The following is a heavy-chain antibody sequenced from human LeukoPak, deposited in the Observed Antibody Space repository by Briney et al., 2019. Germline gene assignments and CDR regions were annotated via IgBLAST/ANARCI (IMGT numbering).Heavy chain of an antibody. J-gene: IGHJ5*02. CDR3: ARDYGWAGSDCFDP. Sequence: ASVKVSCKSFGYTFTTYGISWVRQDPGQGLEWMGWISADNGHANYARKFRDRVTLTTETSTSTAYMEVRSLTSDDTAVYYCARDYGWAGSDCFDPWGRGTLVTVSS. CDR2: ISADNGHA. D-gene: IGHD3-10*01. V-gene: IGHV1-18*01. CDR1: GYTFTTYG.